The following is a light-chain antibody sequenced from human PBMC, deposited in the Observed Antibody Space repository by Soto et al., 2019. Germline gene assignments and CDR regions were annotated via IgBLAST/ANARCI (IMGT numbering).Light chain of an antibody. J-gene: IGKJ4*01. V-gene: IGKV3-15*01. CDR2: GAS. CDR1: QSVTTN. Sequence: EVVMTQSPATLSVSPGERVTVSCRASQSVTTNLAWYRHKPGQSPRLLISGASTGASGIPTSFRGSGSGTEFTLTIDRLQSADFAVYYCQQYDRWPVTFGGGTKVEIK. CDR3: QQYDRWPVT.